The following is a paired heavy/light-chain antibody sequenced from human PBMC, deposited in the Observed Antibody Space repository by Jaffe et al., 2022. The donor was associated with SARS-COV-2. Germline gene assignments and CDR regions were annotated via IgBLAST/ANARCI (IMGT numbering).Heavy chain of an antibody. CDR3: AREPTSSSGGKMDV. CDR1: GFTFTSHA. V-gene: IGHV3-23*01. J-gene: IGHJ6*02. Sequence: EVELLESGGGLVQPGGSLRLSCVASGFTFTSHAMNWVRQAPGKGLEWVSGISGSGGSTYYADSVKGRLTISRDNLKNTLYLQMNSLRGDDTAVYYCAREPTSSSGGKMDVWGQGTTVTVSS. CDR2: ISGSGGST. D-gene: IGHD6-13*01.
Light chain of an antibody. CDR2: GAS. J-gene: IGKJ1*01. Sequence: AIRMTQSPSSFSASTGDSVTIICRASQGISNYLAWYQQKPGKAPKFLIYGASTLQSGVPSRFRGSGSGSVFSLTISYLQSEDFAIYYCQQYYSYPWTFGQGTKVEVE. V-gene: IGKV1-8*01. CDR3: QQYYSYPWT. CDR1: QGISNY.